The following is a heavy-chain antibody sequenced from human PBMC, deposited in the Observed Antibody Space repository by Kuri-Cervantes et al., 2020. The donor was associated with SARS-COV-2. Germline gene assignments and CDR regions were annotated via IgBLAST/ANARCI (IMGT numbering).Heavy chain of an antibody. V-gene: IGHV1-18*01. CDR1: GYTFTSYG. CDR2: ISAYNGNT. J-gene: IGHJ6*02. CDR3: ARVFRSGYDLGYYYYYYGMDV. D-gene: IGHD5-12*01. Sequence: ASVKVSCKASGYTFTSYGISWVRQAPGQGLEWMGWISAYNGNTNYAQKLQGRVTMTTDTSTSTAYMELRSLRSDDTAVYYCARVFRSGYDLGYYYYYYGMDVWGQGTTVTVSS.